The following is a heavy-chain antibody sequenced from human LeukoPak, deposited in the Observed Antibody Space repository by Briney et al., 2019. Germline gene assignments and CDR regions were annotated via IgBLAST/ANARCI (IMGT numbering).Heavy chain of an antibody. V-gene: IGHV1-18*01. D-gene: IGHD4-17*01. Sequence: ASVKVSCKASGYTFTSYGISWVRQAPGQGLEWMGWISAYNGNTNYAQKFQGRVTITADESTSTAYMELSSPRSEDTAVYYCARDGLRWGFDYWGQGTLVTVSS. CDR3: ARDGLRWGFDY. J-gene: IGHJ4*02. CDR2: ISAYNGNT. CDR1: GYTFTSYG.